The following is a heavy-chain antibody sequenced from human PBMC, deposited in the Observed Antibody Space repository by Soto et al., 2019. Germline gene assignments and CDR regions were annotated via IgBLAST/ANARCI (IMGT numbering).Heavy chain of an antibody. CDR3: ASRASRWYPYFFDA. D-gene: IGHD6-13*01. CDR1: EGTFNSYA. Sequence: QAQVVQSGAEVRKHGSSVKLSCKASEGTFNSYAIAWVRQAPGQGLEWMGGIIPYYNTLNYAQKFQDRVTITPDDSTNTVHMELSRLRSEDTAVYFCASRASRWYPYFFDAWAQGNLVTVSS. CDR2: IIPYYNTL. V-gene: IGHV1-69*01. J-gene: IGHJ4*02.